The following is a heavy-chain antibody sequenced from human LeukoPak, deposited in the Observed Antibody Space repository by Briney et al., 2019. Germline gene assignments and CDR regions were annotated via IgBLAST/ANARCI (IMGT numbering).Heavy chain of an antibody. CDR3: ARAKGGWSYSFDY. CDR1: GFTFSDYY. V-gene: IGHV3-11*01. CDR2: ISSSGSTI. J-gene: IGHJ4*02. D-gene: IGHD1-26*01. Sequence: PGGSLRLSYAASGFTFSDYYMSWIRQAPGKGLEWVSYISSSGSTIYYVDSVKGRFTISRDNAKNSLYLQMNSLRAEDTAVYYCARAKGGWSYSFDYWGQGTLVTVSS.